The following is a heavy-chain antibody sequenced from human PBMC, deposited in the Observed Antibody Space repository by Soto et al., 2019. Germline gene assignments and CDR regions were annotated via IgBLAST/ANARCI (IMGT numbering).Heavy chain of an antibody. V-gene: IGHV4-31*03. CDR2: IYYSGST. J-gene: IGHJ6*02. CDR1: GGSISSGGYY. Sequence: TSETLSLTCTVSGGSISSGGYYWSWIRQHPGKGLEWIGYIYYSGSTYYNPFLKSRVTISVDTSKNQFSLNLSSVTAADTAVYYCARDGSGSYYMEGDYYGMDVWGQGTTVNVSS. CDR3: ARDGSGSYYMEGDYYGMDV. D-gene: IGHD3-10*01.